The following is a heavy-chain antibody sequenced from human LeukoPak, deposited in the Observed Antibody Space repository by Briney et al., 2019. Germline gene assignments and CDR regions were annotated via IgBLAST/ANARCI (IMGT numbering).Heavy chain of an antibody. CDR1: GFSLTTNTLC. Sequence: SGPTLVNPTQTLTLTCTFSGFSLTTNTLCVSWIRQPPVKALEWLARIDWDDDKYYSTSLKTRLTISKDTSSKQVVLTMTNMDPVDTATYYCARGVVLAGNHYFNYWGQGTLVTVSS. J-gene: IGHJ4*02. D-gene: IGHD2-15*01. V-gene: IGHV2-70*11. CDR3: ARGVVLAGNHYFNY. CDR2: IDWDDDK.